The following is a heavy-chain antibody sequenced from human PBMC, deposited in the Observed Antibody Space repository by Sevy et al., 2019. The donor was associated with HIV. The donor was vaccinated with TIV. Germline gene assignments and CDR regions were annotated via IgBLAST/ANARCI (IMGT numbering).Heavy chain of an antibody. D-gene: IGHD7-27*01. J-gene: IGHJ4*02. Sequence: GGSLRLSCATSGFTFSDAWMNWVRQAPGKGLEWVARIKSKTDSGTRDFAAPVKGRFSISRDDSKNTVYLQMTSLKDEDTGVYFRAYVTGSSDFDHWGQGTLVPVSS. CDR2: IKSKTDSGTR. CDR1: GFTFSDAW. CDR3: AYVTGSSDFDH. V-gene: IGHV3-15*01.